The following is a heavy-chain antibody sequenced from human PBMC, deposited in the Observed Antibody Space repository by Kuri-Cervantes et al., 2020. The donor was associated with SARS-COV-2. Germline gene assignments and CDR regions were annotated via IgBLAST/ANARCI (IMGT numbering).Heavy chain of an antibody. D-gene: IGHD5-12*01. V-gene: IGHV3-48*01. J-gene: IGHJ4*02. CDR3: VRVGAYSGYDFDS. CDR1: GFIFSRYS. Sequence: GGSLRLSCAASGFIFSRYSMNWVRQAPGKGLEWVSYISSSSSTIYYIDSVKGRFTISRDNAKNSLYLQMNSLRAEDTAVYYCVRVGAYSGYDFDSWGQGNLVTVSS. CDR2: ISSSSSTI.